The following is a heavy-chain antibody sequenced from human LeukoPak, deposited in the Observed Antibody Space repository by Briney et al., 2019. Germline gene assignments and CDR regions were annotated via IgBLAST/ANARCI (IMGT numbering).Heavy chain of an antibody. J-gene: IGHJ6*03. V-gene: IGHV3-66*02. CDR1: GFTVSSNY. CDR3: ARDLATIAHYYYYMDV. Sequence: GGSLRLSCAASGFTVSSNYMSWVRQAPRKGLEWVSVIYSGGSTYYADSVKGRFTISRDNSKNTLYLQMNSLRAEDTAVYYCARDLATIAHYYYYMDVWGKGTTVTVSS. D-gene: IGHD5-12*01. CDR2: IYSGGST.